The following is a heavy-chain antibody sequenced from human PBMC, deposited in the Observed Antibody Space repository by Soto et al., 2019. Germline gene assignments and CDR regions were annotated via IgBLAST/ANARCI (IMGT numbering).Heavy chain of an antibody. V-gene: IGHV3-7*01. CDR2: IKEDGSVK. J-gene: IGHJ4*02. D-gene: IGHD2-15*01. Sequence: EAQLVASGGGLVQPGGSLRLSCVASGFSFSSLWMGWVRQAPGKGLEWVANIKEDGSVKHHVDAVKGRFTICRDNAKNSLYLQMNSLRAEDTAMYYCLKDPAAIDRYFSGDHCLPLFGGQGALVTVSS. CDR1: GFSFSSLW. CDR3: LKDPAAIDRYFSGDHCLPLF.